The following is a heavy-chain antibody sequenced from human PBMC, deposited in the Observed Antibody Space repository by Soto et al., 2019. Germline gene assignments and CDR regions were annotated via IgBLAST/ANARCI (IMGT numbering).Heavy chain of an antibody. CDR2: IYYSGST. Sequence: QLQLQESGPGLVKPSETLSLTCTVSGGSISSSSYYWGWVRQPPGKGLECIGTIYYSGSTYYNPSLKSRVTISVDTSNNQFSLKLSSVTAADTAVYYCARQGRDYGDYAVWGQGTLVTVSS. J-gene: IGHJ4*02. CDR1: GGSISSSSYY. V-gene: IGHV4-39*01. CDR3: ARQGRDYGDYAV. D-gene: IGHD4-17*01.